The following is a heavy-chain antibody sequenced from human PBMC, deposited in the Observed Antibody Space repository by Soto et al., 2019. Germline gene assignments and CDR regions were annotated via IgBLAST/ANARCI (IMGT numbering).Heavy chain of an antibody. CDR1: AGSISTYY. V-gene: IGHV4-59*01. Sequence: QVQLQESGPGLVKPSETLSLTCIVSAGSISTYYWSWIRHPPRKGLEWIGYIHYTGTTNSNTSRKSRDTISVDTSKNQFSLKLSSLTAADTALYCCARGTSVPYLDYWGQGTLVTVS. CDR2: IHYTGTT. CDR3: ARGTSVPYLDY. D-gene: IGHD4-17*01. J-gene: IGHJ4*02.